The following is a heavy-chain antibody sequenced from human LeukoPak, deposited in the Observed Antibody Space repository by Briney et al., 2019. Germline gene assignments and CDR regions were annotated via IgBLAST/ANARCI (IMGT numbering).Heavy chain of an antibody. CDR3: AKDKWWGASDH. CDR2: INGDATAI. V-gene: IGHV3-74*01. CDR1: GFSFSAHW. Sequence: GGSLRLSCAASGFSFSAHWMHWVRQAPGKGLVWVAQINGDATAINYAGSVKGRFTISRDNAKNTVHLQMSTLTAEDTAVYYCAKDKWWGASDHWGQGSLVTVSS. D-gene: IGHD2-8*01. J-gene: IGHJ4*02.